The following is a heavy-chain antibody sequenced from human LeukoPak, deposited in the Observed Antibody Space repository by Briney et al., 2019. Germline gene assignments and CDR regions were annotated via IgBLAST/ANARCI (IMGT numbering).Heavy chain of an antibody. CDR1: GGTFSSYA. CDR3: ARDGAGGCSSTSCYHSY. CDR2: IIPILGIA. Sequence: SVKVSCKASGGTFSSYAISWVRQAPGQGLAWMGRIIPILGIANYAQKFQGRVTITADKSTSTAYMELSSLRSEDTAVYYCARDGAGGCSSTSCYHSYWGQGTLVTVSS. J-gene: IGHJ4*02. V-gene: IGHV1-69*04. D-gene: IGHD2-2*01.